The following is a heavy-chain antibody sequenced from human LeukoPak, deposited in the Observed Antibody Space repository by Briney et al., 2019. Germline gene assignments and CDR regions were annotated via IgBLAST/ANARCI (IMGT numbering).Heavy chain of an antibody. Sequence: SETLSLTCAVSGYSISSGYYWGWIRQPPGKGLEWIGSIYHSGSTYYNPSLKSRVTISVDTSKNQFSLKLSSVTAADTGVYYCARGGGLRFLEWLLKAWGQGTLVTVSS. CDR1: GYSISSGYY. CDR3: ARGGGLRFLEWLLKA. J-gene: IGHJ5*02. V-gene: IGHV4-38-2*01. CDR2: IYHSGST. D-gene: IGHD3-3*01.